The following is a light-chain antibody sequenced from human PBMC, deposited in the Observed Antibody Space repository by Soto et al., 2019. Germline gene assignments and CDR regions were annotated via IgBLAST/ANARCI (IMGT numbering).Light chain of an antibody. V-gene: IGLV2-14*01. Sequence: QSALTQPASVSGSPGQSITISCTGTSSDIGNYNYVSWYQQRPGEAPKLLIYEVSNRPSGVSNRFSGSKSGNMASLTISGLQAEDEADYYCSSYTSSSTLVFGGGTKLTVL. CDR3: SSYTSSSTLV. J-gene: IGLJ2*01. CDR1: SSDIGNYNY. CDR2: EVS.